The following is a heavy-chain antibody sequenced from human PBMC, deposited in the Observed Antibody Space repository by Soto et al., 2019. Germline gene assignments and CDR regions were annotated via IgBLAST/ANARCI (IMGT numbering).Heavy chain of an antibody. J-gene: IGHJ4*02. CDR2: MYQSERT. CDR1: GASISSGGYS. CDR3: ARARYCSGGSCYSDY. D-gene: IGHD2-15*01. V-gene: IGHV4-30-2*01. Sequence: QLQLQESGSGLVKPSQTLSLTCAVSGASISSGGYSWSWIRQPPGKGLEWIGYMYQSERTYYYSSLKSRVTISVDSSKNQFSLKLSSVTAADTAMYYCARARYCSGGSCYSDYWGQGILVTVSS.